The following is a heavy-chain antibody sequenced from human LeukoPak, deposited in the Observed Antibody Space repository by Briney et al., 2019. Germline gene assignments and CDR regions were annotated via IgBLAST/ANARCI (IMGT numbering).Heavy chain of an antibody. CDR2: INTDGSST. Sequence: GGSLRLSCAASGFTFSGYWMHWVRQAPGKGLVWVSRINTDGSSTSYADSVKGRFTISRDNAKNTLYLQMNSLRAEDTAVYYCARAKFKYYYDSSGYNWFDPWGQGTLVTVSS. CDR1: GFTFSGYW. J-gene: IGHJ5*02. V-gene: IGHV3-74*01. D-gene: IGHD3-22*01. CDR3: ARAKFKYYYDSSGYNWFDP.